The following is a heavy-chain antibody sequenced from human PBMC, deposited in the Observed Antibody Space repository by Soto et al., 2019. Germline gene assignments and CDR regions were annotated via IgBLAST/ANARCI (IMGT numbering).Heavy chain of an antibody. V-gene: IGHV4-61*01. Sequence: SETLSLTCTVSGGSVSGGSFYWTWIRQPPGKALEWIGYIYYSGRTNYSPSLKSRVTMSVDTSKNQVSLKLTSVTAADTAVYYCASAPVVTGMFGPWGQGTLVTVSS. CDR3: ASAPVVTGMFGP. CDR1: GGSVSGGSFY. J-gene: IGHJ5*02. CDR2: IYYSGRT. D-gene: IGHD2-21*02.